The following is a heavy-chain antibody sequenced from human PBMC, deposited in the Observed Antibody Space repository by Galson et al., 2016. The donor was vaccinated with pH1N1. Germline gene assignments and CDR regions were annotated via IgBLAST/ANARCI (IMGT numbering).Heavy chain of an antibody. Sequence: SGYTFTSFGITWVRQAPGQGLEWMGWINVHNGHTDYAQRLQGRVAMTTDTSTSTAYMELRSLRSNDTAVYFCARGAVMNACADWGHWTMVTVSS. CDR2: INVHNGHT. V-gene: IGHV1-18*01. J-gene: IGHJ3*01. CDR1: GYTFTSFG. CDR3: ARGAVMNACAD. D-gene: IGHD3-16*01.